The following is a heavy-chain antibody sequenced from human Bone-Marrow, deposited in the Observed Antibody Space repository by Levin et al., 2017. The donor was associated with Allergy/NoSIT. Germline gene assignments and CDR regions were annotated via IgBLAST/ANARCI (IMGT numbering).Heavy chain of an antibody. V-gene: IGHV3-11*06. CDR2: ISSSSSYT. J-gene: IGHJ5*02. CDR3: ARRLGTVTTVRFDP. D-gene: IGHD4-17*01. Sequence: LSLTCAASGFTFSDYYMSWIRQAPGKGLEWVSYISSSSSYTNYADSVKGRFTISRDNAKNSLYLQMNSLRAEDTAVYYCARRLGTVTTVRFDPWGQGTLVTVSS. CDR1: GFTFSDYY.